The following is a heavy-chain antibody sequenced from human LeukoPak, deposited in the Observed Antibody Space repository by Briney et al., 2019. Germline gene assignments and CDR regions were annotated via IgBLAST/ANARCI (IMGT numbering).Heavy chain of an antibody. CDR3: ARVGEYYYDSSGYSSFDI. CDR2: INPSGGST. D-gene: IGHD3-22*01. J-gene: IGHJ3*02. Sequence: GASVKVSCKASGYTFTSYDINWVRQATGQGLEWMGIINPSGGSTSYAQKFQGRVTMTRDTSTSTVYMELSSLRSEDTAVYYCARVGEYYYDSSGYSSFDIWGQGTMVTVSS. CDR1: GYTFTSYD. V-gene: IGHV1-46*01.